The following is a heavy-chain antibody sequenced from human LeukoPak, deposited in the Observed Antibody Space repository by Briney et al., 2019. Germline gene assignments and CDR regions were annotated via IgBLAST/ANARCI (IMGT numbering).Heavy chain of an antibody. D-gene: IGHD5-24*01. V-gene: IGHV3-23*01. J-gene: IGHJ4*02. CDR2: ISGSGSGGST. CDR3: AKSGYNRFDY. Sequence: GGSLRPSCAASGFTFSSSAMSWVRQAPGKGLEWVSSISGSGSGGSTYYADSVKGRFTISRDNSKNTLYLQMNSLRAEDTAVYYCAKSGYNRFDYWGQGTLVTVSS. CDR1: GFTFSSSA.